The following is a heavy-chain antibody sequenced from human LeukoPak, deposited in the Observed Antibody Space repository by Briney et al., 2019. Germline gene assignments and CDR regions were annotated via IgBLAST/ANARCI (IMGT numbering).Heavy chain of an antibody. Sequence: GGSLRLSCAVSGFTLSSHDISWVRQASGKGLEWVAILGTAGDSYYADSVRGRFSTSREEAENSVYLQMHSLRAGDTAVYYCVRGSRRVRLPRSYDFDVWGQGTVVTVSS. V-gene: IGHV3-13*04. J-gene: IGHJ3*01. CDR3: VRGSRRVRLPRSYDFDV. CDR1: GFTLSSHD. CDR2: LGTAGDS. D-gene: IGHD3-9*01.